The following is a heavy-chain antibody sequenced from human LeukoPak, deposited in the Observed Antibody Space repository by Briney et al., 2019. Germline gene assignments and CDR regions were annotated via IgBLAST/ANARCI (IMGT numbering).Heavy chain of an antibody. CDR3: AKAASKRTDYGDYAFYYYMDV. D-gene: IGHD4-17*01. J-gene: IGHJ6*03. V-gene: IGHV3-30*02. Sequence: GGSLRLSCAASGFTFSNYGMHWVRQAPGKGLDWVAFIHYDGSNKYYADSVKGRFTISRDDSKNTLYLQMNSLRAEDTAVYYCAKAASKRTDYGDYAFYYYMDVWGKGTTVTVSS. CDR1: GFTFSNYG. CDR2: IHYDGSNK.